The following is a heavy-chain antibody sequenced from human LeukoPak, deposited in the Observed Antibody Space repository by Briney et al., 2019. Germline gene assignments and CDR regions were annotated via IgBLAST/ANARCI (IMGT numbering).Heavy chain of an antibody. CDR1: GFTFSSYA. Sequence: GGSLRLSWAAPGFTFSSYALTWVRKAPGKGRGWGAVISYDGSNKYYADSVKGRFTISRDNSKNTLYLQMNSLRAEDTAVYYCARCPVGWELLPFYYWGQGTLVTVSS. D-gene: IGHD1-26*01. J-gene: IGHJ4*02. V-gene: IGHV3-30-3*01. CDR2: ISYDGSNK. CDR3: ARCPVGWELLPFYY.